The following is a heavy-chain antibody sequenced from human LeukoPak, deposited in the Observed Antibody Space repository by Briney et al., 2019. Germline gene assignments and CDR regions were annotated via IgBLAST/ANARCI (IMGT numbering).Heavy chain of an antibody. CDR3: ARGRGSLTY. D-gene: IGHD3-10*01. CDR2: FYDTRSP. V-gene: IGHV4-59*01. Sequence: SQTLCLTRTVSDGSNILYYWRGIRQPPAKGLEGIGYFYDTRSPKYNPSLERRVTISVDRSWNQFSLNLSSVTAADTAVYYCARGRGSLTYWGQGTPATVSS. CDR1: DGSNILYY. J-gene: IGHJ1*01.